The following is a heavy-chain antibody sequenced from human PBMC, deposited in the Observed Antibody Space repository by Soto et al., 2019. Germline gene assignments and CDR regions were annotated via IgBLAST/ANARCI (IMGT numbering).Heavy chain of an antibody. CDR3: ARDLGAGEHGYYYYGMDV. CDR2: INPNSGGT. CDR1: GYTFTGYY. D-gene: IGHD3-16*01. Sequence: GASVKVSCKASGYTFTGYYMHWVRQAPGQGLEWMGWINPNSGGTNYAQKFQGWVTMTRDTSISTAYMELSRLRSDDTAVYYCARDLGAGEHGYYYYGMDVWGQGTTVTVSS. J-gene: IGHJ6*02. V-gene: IGHV1-2*04.